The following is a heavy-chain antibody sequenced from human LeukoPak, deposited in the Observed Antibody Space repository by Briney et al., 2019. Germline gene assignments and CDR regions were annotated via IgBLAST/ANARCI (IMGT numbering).Heavy chain of an antibody. Sequence: GGSLRLSCAASGFAFSIYAMNWVRQAPGKGLEWVSGISGTGGSTYYADSVKGRFTISRDNSKNTLFLQMNSLRAEDTAVYYCDYPGGRGYYYYHLDVWGPGTTVTISS. V-gene: IGHV3-23*01. CDR2: ISGTGGST. D-gene: IGHD3-10*01. CDR1: GFAFSIYA. J-gene: IGHJ6*02. CDR3: DYPGGRGYYYYHLDV.